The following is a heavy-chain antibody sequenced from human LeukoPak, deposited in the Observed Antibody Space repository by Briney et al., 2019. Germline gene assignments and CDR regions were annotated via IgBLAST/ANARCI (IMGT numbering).Heavy chain of an antibody. CDR3: ARELSGYVGYYFDY. V-gene: IGHV4-61*02. CDR2: IYTSGST. J-gene: IGHJ4*02. D-gene: IGHD5-12*01. CDR1: GGSISSGSYY. Sequence: PSETLSLTCTVSGGSISSGSYYWSWIRQPAGKGLEWIGRIYTSGSTNYNPSLKSRVTISVDTSKNQFSLKLSSVTAADTAVYYCARELSGYVGYYFDYWGQGTLVTVSS.